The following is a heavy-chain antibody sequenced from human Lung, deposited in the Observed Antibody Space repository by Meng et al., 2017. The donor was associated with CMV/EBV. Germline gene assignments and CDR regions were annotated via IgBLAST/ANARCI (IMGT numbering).Heavy chain of an antibody. V-gene: IGHV1-2*02. CDR3: ARDDNWGPDY. CDR1: GYTFAGHY. J-gene: IGHJ4*02. D-gene: IGHD7-27*01. CDR2: IHYDTGET. Sequence: ASVKVSCKTSGYTFAGHYLHWLRQAPGQGLEWMAWIHYDTGETNYAQNFHGRVTVTRDKSITTVYMELRSLRPDDTAMYYCARDDNWGPDYWGQGTLVTVSS.